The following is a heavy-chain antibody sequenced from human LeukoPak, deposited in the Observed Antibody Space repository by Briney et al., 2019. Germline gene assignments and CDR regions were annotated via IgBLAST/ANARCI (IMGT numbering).Heavy chain of an antibody. Sequence: ASVKVSCKASGYTFTSYGISWVRQAPGQGLEWMGWISAYNGNTNYAQKLQGRVTMTTDTSTSTAYMELRSLRSDDTAVYYCARDPYYGSGVTASTFDYWGQGTLVTVSS. CDR3: ARDPYYGSGVTASTFDY. D-gene: IGHD3-10*01. CDR2: ISAYNGNT. CDR1: GYTFTSYG. V-gene: IGHV1-18*01. J-gene: IGHJ4*02.